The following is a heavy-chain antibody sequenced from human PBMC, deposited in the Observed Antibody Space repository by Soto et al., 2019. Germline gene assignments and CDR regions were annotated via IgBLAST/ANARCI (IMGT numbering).Heavy chain of an antibody. Sequence: EVQLLDSGGGLVQPGGSLGLSCSASGFTFSGYALTWVRQAPGKGLEWVSAISGGGDATFYAGSVKGRFTISRDNSKNALYLQMNTLRAEDTAVYYCARKVSGSTGRPDLWDFDLWGRGTLVTVSS. V-gene: IGHV3-23*01. J-gene: IGHJ2*01. CDR1: GFTFSGYA. CDR3: ARKVSGSTGRPDLWDFDL. D-gene: IGHD3-10*01. CDR2: ISGGGDAT.